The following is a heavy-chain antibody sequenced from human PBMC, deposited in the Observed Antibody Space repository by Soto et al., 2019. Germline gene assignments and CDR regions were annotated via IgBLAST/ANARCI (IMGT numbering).Heavy chain of an antibody. D-gene: IGHD2-2*01. CDR1: GFTFSSYA. CDR3: AKGSSSSRPYYFDY. CDR2: ITGDGGDT. J-gene: IGHJ4*01. V-gene: IGHV3-23*01. Sequence: EVQFLQSGGGLVQPAGSLRLSCAASGFTFSSYAMSWVRQAPGKGLEWVSAITGDGGDTYHADSVKGRFTISRDNSKNTLSLQMNSLRAEDTAVYFCAKGSSSSRPYYFDYWGHGSLVTVSS.